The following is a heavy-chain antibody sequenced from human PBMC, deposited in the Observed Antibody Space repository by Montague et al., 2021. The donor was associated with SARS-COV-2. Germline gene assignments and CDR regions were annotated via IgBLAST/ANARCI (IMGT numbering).Heavy chain of an antibody. CDR3: ARGHLSVSMIVVVFTSASYYFDY. CDR1: GGSFGDDH. CDR2: IKQSGST. D-gene: IGHD3-22*01. V-gene: IGHV4-34*01. Sequence: SETLSLTCAVYGGSFGDDHWSWIRQPPGKGLEWIGDIKQSGSTNYNPSLKSRGTISVDTSKNQFSLKLTSVTAADTAVYFCARGHLSVSMIVVVFTSASYYFDYGGQGAQVTGPS. J-gene: IGHJ4*02.